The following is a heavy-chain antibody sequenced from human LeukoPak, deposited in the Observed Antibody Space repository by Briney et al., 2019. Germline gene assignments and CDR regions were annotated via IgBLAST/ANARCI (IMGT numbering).Heavy chain of an antibody. CDR1: GGTFNNYA. V-gene: IGHV1-69*13. Sequence: RASVKVSCKASGGTFNNYAITWLRQAPGQGLEWMGGIIPIFGTTNYAQKFQGRVTINADESTDTANMELSSLRSEDTAVYYCARALDILVVPGADNWLDPWGQGTLVTVSS. CDR2: IIPIFGTT. J-gene: IGHJ5*02. D-gene: IGHD2-2*01. CDR3: ARALDILVVPGADNWLDP.